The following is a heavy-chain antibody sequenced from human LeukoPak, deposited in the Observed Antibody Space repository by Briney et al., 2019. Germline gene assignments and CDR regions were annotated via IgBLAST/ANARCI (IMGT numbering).Heavy chain of an antibody. J-gene: IGHJ4*02. D-gene: IGHD2-2*01. V-gene: IGHV1-18*01. Sequence: EASVKVSCTASGYTFTSYGISWVRQAPGQGLEWMGWISAYNGNTNYAQKLQGRVTMTTDTSTSTAYMELRSLRSDDTAVYYCASQYCSSTSCFHFDYWGQGTLVTVSS. CDR2: ISAYNGNT. CDR1: GYTFTSYG. CDR3: ASQYCSSTSCFHFDY.